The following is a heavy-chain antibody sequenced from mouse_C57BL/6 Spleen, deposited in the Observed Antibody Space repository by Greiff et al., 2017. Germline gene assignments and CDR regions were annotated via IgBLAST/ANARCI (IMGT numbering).Heavy chain of an antibody. V-gene: IGHV1-15*01. J-gene: IGHJ2*01. Sequence: VQLQESGAELVRPGASVTLSCKASGYTFTDYEMHWVKQTPVHGLEWIGAIDPETGGTAYNQKFKGKAILTADKSSSTAYMELRSLTSEDSAVYYGTRPNYGSSSYYFDYWGQGTTLTVSS. CDR1: GYTFTDYE. D-gene: IGHD1-1*01. CDR2: IDPETGGT. CDR3: TRPNYGSSSYYFDY.